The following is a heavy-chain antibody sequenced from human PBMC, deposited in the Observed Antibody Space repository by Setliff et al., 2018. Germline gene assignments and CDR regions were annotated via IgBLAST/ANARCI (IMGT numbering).Heavy chain of an antibody. D-gene: IGHD6-6*01. CDR3: TTARVAPRRDALDI. V-gene: IGHV3-15*01. Sequence: GESLRLSCAASGFTFSDAWMTWVRQAPGKGLEWVGRIKSKPDGETAVYAAPVKGRFAISRDDSKNTLYLQINSLKAEDTAVYYCTTARVAPRRDALDIWGQGTMVTVSS. CDR2: IKSKPDGETA. J-gene: IGHJ3*02. CDR1: GFTFSDAW.